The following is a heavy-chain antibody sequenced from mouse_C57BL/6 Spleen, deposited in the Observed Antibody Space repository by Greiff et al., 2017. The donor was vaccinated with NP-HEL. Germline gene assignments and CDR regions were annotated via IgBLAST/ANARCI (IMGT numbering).Heavy chain of an antibody. D-gene: IGHD2-5*01. CDR3: TRRGYYSNDD. J-gene: IGHJ2*01. CDR1: GYTFTDYE. V-gene: IGHV1-15*01. Sequence: QVQLQQSGAELVRPGASVTLSCKASGYTFTDYEMHWVKQTPVHGLEWIGAIDPETGGTAYNQKFKGKAILTADKSSSTAYMELRSLTSEDSAVYYCTRRGYYSNDDWGQGTTLTVSS. CDR2: IDPETGGT.